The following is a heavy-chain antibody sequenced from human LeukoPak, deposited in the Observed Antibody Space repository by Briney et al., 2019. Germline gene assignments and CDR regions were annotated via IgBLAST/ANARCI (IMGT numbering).Heavy chain of an antibody. Sequence: GESLKISCKGSGYSFTSYWIGWVRQMPGKGLEWMGIIYPRDSDTRYSPSFQGQVSISADKSISTAYLQWSSVKASDTAMYYCARSHQEYTSSWYGYWVQGTQVTVSS. CDR3: ARSHQEYTSSWYGY. D-gene: IGHD6-13*01. CDR2: IYPRDSDT. J-gene: IGHJ4*02. CDR1: GYSFTSYW. V-gene: IGHV5-51*01.